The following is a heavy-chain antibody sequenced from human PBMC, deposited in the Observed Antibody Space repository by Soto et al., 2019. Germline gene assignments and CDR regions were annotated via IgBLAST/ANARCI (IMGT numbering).Heavy chain of an antibody. CDR2: INAGNGNT. Sequence: ASVKVSCKASGYTFTSYAMHWVRQAPGQRLEWMGWINAGNGNTKYSQKFQGRVTITRDTSASTAYMELSSLRSEDTAVYYCAKGQSGRTYYYDSSATRYYGMDVWGQGTTVTVSS. CDR1: GYTFTSYA. V-gene: IGHV1-3*01. CDR3: AKGQSGRTYYYDSSATRYYGMDV. J-gene: IGHJ6*02. D-gene: IGHD3-22*01.